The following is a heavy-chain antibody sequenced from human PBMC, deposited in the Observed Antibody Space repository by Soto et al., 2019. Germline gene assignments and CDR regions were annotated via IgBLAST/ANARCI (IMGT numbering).Heavy chain of an antibody. V-gene: IGHV2-70*01. CDR2: IDWDDDK. CDR3: ARNYDSSGSYGMDV. CDR1: GFSLRTSGMC. D-gene: IGHD3-22*01. J-gene: IGHJ6*02. Sequence: SGPTLVNPTQTLTLTCTVSGFSLRTSGMCVSWIRQPPGKALEWLALIDWDDDKYYSTSLKTRLTISKDTSKNQVVLTMTNMDPVDTATYYCARNYDSSGSYGMDVWGQGTTVTVS.